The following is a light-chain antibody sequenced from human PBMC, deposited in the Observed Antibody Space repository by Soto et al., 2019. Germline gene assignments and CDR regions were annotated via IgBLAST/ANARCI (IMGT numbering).Light chain of an antibody. V-gene: IGKV3-20*01. Sequence: EIVLTQSPGTLSLPPGERATLSCRACQSVSSSYLAWYQQKPGQALRLLIYGASSRATGIPDRFSGSGSGTDFTLTISRLEPEDFAVYYCQQYDSSPPALTFGGGTKVDNK. CDR2: GAS. CDR1: QSVSSSY. CDR3: QQYDSSPPALT. J-gene: IGKJ4*01.